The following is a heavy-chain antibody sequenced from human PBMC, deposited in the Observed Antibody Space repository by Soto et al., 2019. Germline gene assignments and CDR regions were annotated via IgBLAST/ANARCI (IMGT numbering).Heavy chain of an antibody. CDR3: ARDHINGWKFDY. J-gene: IGHJ4*02. CDR2: IYYSGRT. V-gene: IGHV4-30-4*01. Sequence: SETLSLTCTVSGGSISSDDYYWSWIRQPPGKGLEWIGYIYYSGRTDYNPSLKSRVIISIDTSKNQFSLNLNSVNAEDTAVYYCARDHINGWKFDYWGRGTLVTVSS. D-gene: IGHD6-19*01. CDR1: GGSISSDDYY.